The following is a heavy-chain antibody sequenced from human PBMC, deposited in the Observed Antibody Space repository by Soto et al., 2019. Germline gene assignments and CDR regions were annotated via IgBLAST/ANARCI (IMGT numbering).Heavy chain of an antibody. J-gene: IGHJ6*02. Sequence: PGGSLRLSCAASGFTFSSYAMSWVRQAPGKGLEWVSAISGSGGSTYYADSVKGRFTISRDNSKNTLYLQMNSLRAEDTAVYYCAKDGSIFGVPAHYGMDVWGQGTTVTSP. V-gene: IGHV3-23*01. D-gene: IGHD3-3*01. CDR1: GFTFSSYA. CDR3: AKDGSIFGVPAHYGMDV. CDR2: ISGSGGST.